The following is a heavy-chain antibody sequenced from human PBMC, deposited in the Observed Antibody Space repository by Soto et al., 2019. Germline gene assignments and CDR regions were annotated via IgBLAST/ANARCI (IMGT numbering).Heavy chain of an antibody. CDR3: AKVVDVSRFLEYLSDKYNNHGMDG. Sequence: GGSLRLSCAASGFTFSSYGMHWVRQAPGKGLEWVAVISYDGSNKYYADSVKGRFTISRDNSKNTLYLQMNSLRAEDTAVYYCAKVVDVSRFLEYLSDKYNNHGMDGWGHGTTVTVSS. V-gene: IGHV3-30*18. CDR2: ISYDGSNK. J-gene: IGHJ6*02. D-gene: IGHD3-3*01. CDR1: GFTFSSYG.